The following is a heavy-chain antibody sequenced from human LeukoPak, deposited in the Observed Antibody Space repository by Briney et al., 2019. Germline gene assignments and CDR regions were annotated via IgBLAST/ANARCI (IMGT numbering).Heavy chain of an antibody. V-gene: IGHV3-53*01. Sequence: GGSLRLSCAVSGFSVSSRYISWVRRAPGQGLEWVSVIYSDGSTFYADSVKGRFTISRDDSKNTLNFHMNSLRVEDTAVYHCATIRGDYARSMHGMDVWGKGTTVTVSS. CDR2: IYSDGST. CDR1: GFSVSSRY. D-gene: IGHD4-17*01. CDR3: ATIRGDYARSMHGMDV. J-gene: IGHJ6*04.